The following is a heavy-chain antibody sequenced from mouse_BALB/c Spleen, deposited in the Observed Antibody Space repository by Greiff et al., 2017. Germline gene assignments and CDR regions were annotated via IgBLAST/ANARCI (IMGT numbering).Heavy chain of an antibody. D-gene: IGHD2-10*01. V-gene: IGHV1S81*02. CDR1: GYTFTSYY. CDR3: TRWIPSYPYYAMDY. Sequence: QVQLKQSGAELVKPGASVKLSCKASGYTFTSYYMYWVKQRPGQGLEWIGGINPSNGGTNFNEKFKSKATLTVDKSSSTAYMQLSSLTSEDSAVYYCTRWIPSYPYYAMDYWGQGTSVTVSS. J-gene: IGHJ4*01. CDR2: INPSNGGT.